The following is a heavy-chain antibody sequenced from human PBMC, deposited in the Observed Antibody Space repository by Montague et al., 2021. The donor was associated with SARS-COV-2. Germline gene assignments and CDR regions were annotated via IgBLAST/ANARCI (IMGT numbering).Heavy chain of an antibody. D-gene: IGHD5-12*01. V-gene: IGHV3-23*01. CDR2: IDAGGGAV. CDR1: GLTFGSYA. J-gene: IGHJ5*02. CDR3: ARRNSGQHLVGSGWFDP. Sequence: SLRLSCATSGLTFGSYAMSWVRQAPGKGLEWLSGIDAGGGAVFDADSVKGRFTTSRDNYKNTLYLQMNSLTADDTAVYYCARRNSGQHLVGSGWFDPWGQGTLVTVSS.